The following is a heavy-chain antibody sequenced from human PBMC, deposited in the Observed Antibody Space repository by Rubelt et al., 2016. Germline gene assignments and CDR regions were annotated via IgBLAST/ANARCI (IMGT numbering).Heavy chain of an antibody. V-gene: IGHV1-3*01. Sequence: QVQLVQSGAEVKKPGASVSVSCKASGYDFTSSALHWVRKAPGPGLEWMGWISAANDNTRYSEKFQGRITITKDKSSSTAYMDLSSLTYEDTAVYYCARDEDVWGQGTTVTVSS. J-gene: IGHJ6*02. CDR1: GYDFTSSA. CDR3: ARDEDV. CDR2: ISAANDNT.